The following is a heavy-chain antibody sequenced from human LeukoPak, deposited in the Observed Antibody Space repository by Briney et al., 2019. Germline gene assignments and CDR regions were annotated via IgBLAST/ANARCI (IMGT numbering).Heavy chain of an antibody. J-gene: IGHJ2*01. Sequence: SETLSLTCAVYGGSFSGYYWSWIRQPPGKGLEWIGEINHSGSTNYNPSLKSRVTISVDTSKNQFSLKLSSVTAADTAVYYCVRRRDGTPYWYFDLWGRGTLVTVSS. D-gene: IGHD5-24*01. CDR1: GGSFSGYY. CDR3: VRRRDGTPYWYFDL. CDR2: INHSGST. V-gene: IGHV4-34*01.